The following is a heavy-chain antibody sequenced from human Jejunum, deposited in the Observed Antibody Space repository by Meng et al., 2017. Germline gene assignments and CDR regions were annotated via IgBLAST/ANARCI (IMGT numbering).Heavy chain of an antibody. D-gene: IGHD4-23*01. CDR2: IHYSGGT. V-gene: IGHV4-31*03. Sequence: LQESGPGLVKPAQTLSLTCTVSGGSMNSAGHYWSWIRQDPGKGLEWIGYIHYSGGTYYNPSLKSRVTISVDTSKNQFSLKLNSVSAADTAVYYCARATAGNSEYFQNWGQGTLVTVSS. CDR1: GGSMNSAGHY. CDR3: ARATAGNSEYFQN. J-gene: IGHJ1*01.